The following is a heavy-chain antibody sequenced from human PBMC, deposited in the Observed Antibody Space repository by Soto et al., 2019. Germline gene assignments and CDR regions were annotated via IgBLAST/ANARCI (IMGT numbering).Heavy chain of an antibody. CDR2: IGKSGSDR. V-gene: IGHV3-23*04. J-gene: IGHJ4*02. D-gene: IGHD2-21*01. Sequence: EVKLVESGGGLVQPGGSLRISCKVSGFMFSDYAMTWVRQAPGKGLEWVSSIGKSGSDRDYADSVKGRFTISRDNSENTVYLQMDSLKVEDTARYFCIKVIDYWGQGTQVTVS. CDR1: GFMFSDYA. CDR3: IKVIDY.